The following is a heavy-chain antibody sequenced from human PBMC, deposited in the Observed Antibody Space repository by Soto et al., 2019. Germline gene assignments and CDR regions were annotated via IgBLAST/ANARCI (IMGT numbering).Heavy chain of an antibody. D-gene: IGHD3-3*01. V-gene: IGHV4-59*08. CDR2: IYYSGST. CDR3: ATANDFWSGYYHY. J-gene: IGHJ4*02. Sequence: TSETLSLTCTVSGGSISSYYWSWIRQPPGKGLEWIGYIYYSGSTNYNPSLKSRVTISVDTSKNQFSLKLSSVTAADTAVYYCATANDFWSGYYHYWGQGTLVTVSS. CDR1: GGSISSYY.